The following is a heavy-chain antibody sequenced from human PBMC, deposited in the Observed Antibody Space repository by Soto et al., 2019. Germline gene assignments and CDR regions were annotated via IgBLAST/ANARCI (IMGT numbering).Heavy chain of an antibody. CDR1: GGSISSYY. J-gene: IGHJ4*02. CDR3: ARLYGDYGDYYFDY. V-gene: IGHV4-59*08. Sequence: SETLSLTCTVSGGSISSYYWSWIRQPPGKGLEWIGYIYYSGSTNYNPSLKSRVTISVDTSKNQFSLKLSSVTAADTAVYYCARLYGDYGDYYFDYWGQGTLVTVSS. CDR2: IYYSGST. D-gene: IGHD4-17*01.